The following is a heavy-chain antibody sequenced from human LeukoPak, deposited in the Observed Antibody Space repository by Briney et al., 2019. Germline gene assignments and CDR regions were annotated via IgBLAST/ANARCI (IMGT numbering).Heavy chain of an antibody. CDR1: GFTFSMYG. V-gene: IGHV3-30*02. D-gene: IGHD3-10*01. J-gene: IGHJ4*02. Sequence: GGSLRLSCAASGFTFSMYGMHWVRQAPGKGLEWVAFVRNDGTIKYYADPVKGRFTISRDNSKNTLYLQMNSLRPEDTAVYYCAKTGSRSWGFFDQWGQGILVTVSS. CDR2: VRNDGTIK. CDR3: AKTGSRSWGFFDQ.